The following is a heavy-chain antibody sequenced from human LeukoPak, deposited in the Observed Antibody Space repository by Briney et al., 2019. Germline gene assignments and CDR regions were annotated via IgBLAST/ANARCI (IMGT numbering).Heavy chain of an antibody. V-gene: IGHV3-53*01. CDR1: GFTVSSNY. CDR2: IYAGGNT. CDR3: ARGLSGSGNVYDY. J-gene: IGHJ4*02. D-gene: IGHD3-10*01. Sequence: SGGSLRLSCAASGFTVSSNYLSWVRQAPGKGLEWVSVIYAGGNTYYADSVKGRFNISRDNSKNTLYLQMNSLRAEDTAVYYCARGLSGSGNVYDYWGQGTLVTVSS.